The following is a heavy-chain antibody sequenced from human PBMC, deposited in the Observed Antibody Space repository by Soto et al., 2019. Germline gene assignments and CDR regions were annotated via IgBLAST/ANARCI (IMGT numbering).Heavy chain of an antibody. CDR3: APQGGGYSY. J-gene: IGHJ4*02. CDR2: ISGSGGST. D-gene: IGHD5-12*01. Sequence: PGGSLRLSCAASVFPFSTYAMSWVRQAPGKGLEWVSGISGSGGSTYYADSVKGRFTISRDNSKNTLYLQMNSLRAEDTAVYYCAPQGGGYSYWGQGTLVTVSS. CDR1: VFPFSTYA. V-gene: IGHV3-23*01.